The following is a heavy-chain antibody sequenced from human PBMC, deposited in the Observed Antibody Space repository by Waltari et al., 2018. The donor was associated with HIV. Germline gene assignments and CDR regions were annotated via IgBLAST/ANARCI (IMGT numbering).Heavy chain of an antibody. CDR3: VKDSGRAADVFDL. D-gene: IGHD3-10*01. J-gene: IGHJ3*01. Sequence: QLLESGGGLVAPGGSLRLSCAAYGFLFTDFAMDWVRQAPGKGLEWVSAIRGGGETFYADSVKGRFTISRDNSKNTLYLQMNSLRADDAAVYYCVKDSGRAADVFDLWGQGTMVTVSS. CDR2: IRGGGET. V-gene: IGHV3-23*01. CDR1: GFLFTDFA.